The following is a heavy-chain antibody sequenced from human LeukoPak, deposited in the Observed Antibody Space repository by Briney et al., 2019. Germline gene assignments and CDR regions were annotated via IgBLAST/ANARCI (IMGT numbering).Heavy chain of an antibody. Sequence: SETLSLTCAVYGGSSSGYYWSWIRQPPGKGLEWIGEINHSGSTNYNPSLKSRVTISVDTSKNQFSLKLSSVTAADTAVYYCARGRVLRFLEWPRALYFDYWGQGTLVTVSS. D-gene: IGHD3-3*01. CDR2: INHSGST. CDR3: ARGRVLRFLEWPRALYFDY. V-gene: IGHV4-34*01. CDR1: GGSSSGYY. J-gene: IGHJ4*02.